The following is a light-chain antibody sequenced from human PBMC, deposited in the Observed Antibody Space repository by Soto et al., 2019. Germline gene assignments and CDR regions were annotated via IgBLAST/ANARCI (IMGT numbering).Light chain of an antibody. Sequence: DIQMTQSPSSLSSSVGDRVTITCRASQGISTYLTWYQQKPGKAPKLLIYAASTMHSGVPSRFSGSGSETDFTLTISSLQPEDFATYSCQQSYSTTWTFGQGTKVEIK. CDR2: AAS. CDR3: QQSYSTTWT. V-gene: IGKV1-39*01. J-gene: IGKJ1*01. CDR1: QGISTY.